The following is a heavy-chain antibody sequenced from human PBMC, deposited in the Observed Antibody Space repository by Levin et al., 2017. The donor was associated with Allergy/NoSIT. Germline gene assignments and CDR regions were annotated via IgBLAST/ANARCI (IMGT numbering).Heavy chain of an antibody. V-gene: IGHV4-4*02. CDR1: GGSISSSNW. CDR2: IYHSGST. CDR3: ARVGDILTGYPLGY. J-gene: IGHJ4*02. D-gene: IGHD3-9*01. Sequence: SETLSLTCAVSGGSISSSNWWSWVRQPPGKGLEWIGEIYHSGSTNYNPSLKSRVTISVDKSKNQFSLKLSSVTAADTAVYYCARVGDILTGYPLGYWGQGTLVTVSS.